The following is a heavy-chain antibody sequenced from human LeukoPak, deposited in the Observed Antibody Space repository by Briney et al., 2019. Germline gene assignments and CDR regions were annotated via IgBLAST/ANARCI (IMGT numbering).Heavy chain of an antibody. V-gene: IGHV4-38-2*02. CDR1: GYSISSGYY. CDR2: IYHSGKT. J-gene: IGHJ3*02. Sequence: PSETLSLTCTVSGYSISSGYYWGWIRQPPGKGLEWIGSIYHSGKTYYNPSLKSRVTISVDTSKNHFSLKLSSVTAADTAVYYCARRVRGVNDAFDIWGQGTMVTVSS. D-gene: IGHD3-10*01. CDR3: ARRVRGVNDAFDI.